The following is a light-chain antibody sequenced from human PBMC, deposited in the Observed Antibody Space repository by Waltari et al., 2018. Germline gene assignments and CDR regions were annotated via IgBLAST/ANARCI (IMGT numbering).Light chain of an antibody. J-gene: IGLJ3*02. CDR3: CSYTGTTTPRL. CDR1: SSDVGSYNL. Sequence: QSALTQPASVSGSPGQSSTISCTGTSSDVGSYNLVSWYQQHPGKAPKVIIYEGNKRPSGVSDRCSGSKSGNTASRTISGLQAEDEADYYCCSYTGTTTPRLFGGGTKLTVL. V-gene: IGLV2-23*01. CDR2: EGN.